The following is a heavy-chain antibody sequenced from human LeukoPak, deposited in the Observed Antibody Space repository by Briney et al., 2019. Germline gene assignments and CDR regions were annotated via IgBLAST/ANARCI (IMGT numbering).Heavy chain of an antibody. J-gene: IGHJ6*03. V-gene: IGHV3-21*01. D-gene: IGHD6-13*01. CDR1: GFTFSDYS. Sequence: PGGSLRLSCAASGFTFSDYSMNWVRQAPGKGLEWVSSITSRSSFIYYGDSVKGRFTMSRDNAKNSLYLQMNSLRAEDTAVYYCARGPSSWYVYYYYYMDVWGKGTTVTVSS. CDR2: ITSRSSFI. CDR3: ARGPSSWYVYYYYYMDV.